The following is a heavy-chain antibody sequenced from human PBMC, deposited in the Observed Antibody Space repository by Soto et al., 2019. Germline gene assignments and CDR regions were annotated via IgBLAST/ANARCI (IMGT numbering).Heavy chain of an antibody. D-gene: IGHD4-17*01. V-gene: IGHV1-18*04. J-gene: IGHJ4*02. CDR1: GYPFTSYG. Sequence: SVKVSCNAAGYPFTSYGISWVRRAPGQGLEWMGWISAYNGNTNYAQKLQGRVTMTTDTSTSTAYMELRSLRSDDTAVYYCASFRLDYGDLNYWGQGTLVTVSS. CDR3: ASFRLDYGDLNY. CDR2: ISAYNGNT.